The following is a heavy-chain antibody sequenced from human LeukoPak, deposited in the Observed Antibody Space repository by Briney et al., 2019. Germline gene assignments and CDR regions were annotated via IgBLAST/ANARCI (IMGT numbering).Heavy chain of an antibody. CDR2: INWDGGST. CDR3: ARDSFSGSSLDY. CDR1: GFTFDEYG. D-gene: IGHD1-26*01. Sequence: GSLRLSCAASGFTFDEYGMSWVRQAPGKGLVWVSSINWDGGSTAYADSVQGRFTISRDNAKNSLHLQMKSLRAEDTALYYCARDSFSGSSLDYWGQGTLVTVSS. V-gene: IGHV3-20*04. J-gene: IGHJ4*02.